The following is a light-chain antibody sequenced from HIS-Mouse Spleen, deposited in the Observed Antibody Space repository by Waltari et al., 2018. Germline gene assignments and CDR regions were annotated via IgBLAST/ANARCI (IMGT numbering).Light chain of an antibody. J-gene: IGLJ2*01. Sequence: QSALTQPASVSGSPGQSITISCTGTSSDVGGYNYVSWYQQHPGKAPKLMIYDVSNRPSGVSNRFSGSKYGNTASLTISGLQAEDEADYYCSSYTSSSFNVVFGGGTKLTVL. CDR1: SSDVGGYNY. CDR3: SSYTSSSFNVV. CDR2: DVS. V-gene: IGLV2-14*03.